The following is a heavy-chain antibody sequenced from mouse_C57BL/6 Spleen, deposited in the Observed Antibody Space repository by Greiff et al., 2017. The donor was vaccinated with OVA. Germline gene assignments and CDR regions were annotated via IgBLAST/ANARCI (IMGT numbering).Heavy chain of an antibody. CDR3: ARRGYDY. D-gene: IGHD2-2*01. CDR1: GYTFTSYW. J-gene: IGHJ2*01. Sequence: VQLQQPGAELVMPGASVKLSCKASGYTFTSYWMHWVKQRPGQGLEWIGEIDPSDSYTNYNQKFKGKSTLTVDKSSSTPYMQLSSLTSEDSAVYCCARRGYDYWGQGTTLTVSS. V-gene: IGHV1-69*01. CDR2: IDPSDSYT.